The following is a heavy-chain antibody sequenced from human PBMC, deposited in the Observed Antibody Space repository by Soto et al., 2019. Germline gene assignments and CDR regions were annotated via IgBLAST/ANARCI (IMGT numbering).Heavy chain of an antibody. CDR1: GGTFSSYT. D-gene: IGHD2-21*02. V-gene: IGHV1-69*04. Sequence: ASVKVSCKASGGTFSSYTISWVRQAPGQGLGWMGRIIPILGIANYAQKFQGRVTITADKSTSTAYMELSSLRSEDTAVYYCARDRSVVVTASPGWFDPWGQGTSVTVSS. CDR3: ARDRSVVVTASPGWFDP. CDR2: IIPILGIA. J-gene: IGHJ5*02.